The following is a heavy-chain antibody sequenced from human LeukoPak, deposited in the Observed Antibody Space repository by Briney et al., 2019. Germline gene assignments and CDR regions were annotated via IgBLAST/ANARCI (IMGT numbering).Heavy chain of an antibody. Sequence: SETLSLTCTVSGGSISSSSYYWGWIRQPPGKGLEWIGRIYTSGSTNYNPSLKSRVTMSVDTSKNQFSLKLSSVTAADTAVYYCARGVVPAAKSPTNYYYMDVWGKGTTVTVSS. CDR1: GGSISSSSYY. J-gene: IGHJ6*03. CDR2: IYTSGST. CDR3: ARGVVPAAKSPTNYYYMDV. V-gene: IGHV4-39*07. D-gene: IGHD2-2*01.